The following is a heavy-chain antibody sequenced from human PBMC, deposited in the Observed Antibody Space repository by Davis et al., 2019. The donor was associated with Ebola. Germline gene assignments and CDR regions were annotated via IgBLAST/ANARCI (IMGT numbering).Heavy chain of an antibody. V-gene: IGHV3-7*03. CDR3: TRREYYYGSGNGMDV. CDR2: IKQDGSEK. J-gene: IGHJ6*02. D-gene: IGHD3-10*01. Sequence: GESLKISCAASGFTFSSHWMSWVRQAPGKGLEWVANIKQDGSEKYYVDSVKGRFTISRDNGKNSLYLQMNSLRAEDTALYYCTRREYYYGSGNGMDVWGQGTTVTVSS. CDR1: GFTFSSHW.